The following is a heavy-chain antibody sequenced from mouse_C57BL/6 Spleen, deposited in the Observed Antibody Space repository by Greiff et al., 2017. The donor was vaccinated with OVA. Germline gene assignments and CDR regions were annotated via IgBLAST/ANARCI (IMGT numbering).Heavy chain of an antibody. CDR1: GYTFTSYW. D-gene: IGHD1-1*01. CDR2: IYPSDSET. CDR3: ARSGYYALFAY. J-gene: IGHJ3*01. V-gene: IGHV1-61*01. Sequence: LQESGAELVRPGSSVKLSCKASGYTFTSYWMDWVKQRPGQGLEWIGNIYPSDSETHYNQKFKDKATLTVDKSSSTAYMQLSSLTSEDSAVYYCARSGYYALFAYWGQGTLVTVSA.